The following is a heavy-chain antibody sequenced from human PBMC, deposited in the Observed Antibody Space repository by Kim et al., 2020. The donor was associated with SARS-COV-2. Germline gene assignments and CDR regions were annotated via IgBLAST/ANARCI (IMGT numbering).Heavy chain of an antibody. CDR2: ISSSSSYI. D-gene: IGHD2-2*01. V-gene: IGHV3-21*01. CDR3: ARGQYWISTSCPANRVEIHPDYYYYYVMAV. CDR1: GFTFSSYS. J-gene: IGHJ6*02. Sequence: GGSLRLSCAASGFTFSSYSMNWVRQAPGKGLEWVSSISSSSSYIYYADSVKGRFTISRDNAKNSLYLQMNSLRAEDTAVYYCARGQYWISTSCPANRVEIHPDYYYYYVMAVWGQGTTVTVSS.